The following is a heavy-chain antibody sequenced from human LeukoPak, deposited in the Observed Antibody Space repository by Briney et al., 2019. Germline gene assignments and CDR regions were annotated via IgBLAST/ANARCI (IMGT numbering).Heavy chain of an antibody. CDR2: VSYSGGT. J-gene: IGHJ3*02. CDR1: GGSTTGYF. CDR3: ARHHRRAYSAYDNSAFDI. Sequence: PSETLSLTCTISGGSTTGYFWSWIRQPPGKGLEWIGYVSYSGGTLYNPSLESRVTISVDTSKTHFSLELTSVTAADTAAYYCARHHRRAYSAYDNSAFDIWGQGTMVTVSS. D-gene: IGHD5-12*01. V-gene: IGHV4-59*08.